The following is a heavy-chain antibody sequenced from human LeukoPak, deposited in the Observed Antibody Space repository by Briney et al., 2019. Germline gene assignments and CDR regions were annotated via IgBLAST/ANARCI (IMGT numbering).Heavy chain of an antibody. CDR3: ARVWDSSGYNYSDH. CDR1: GFSITSYY. V-gene: IGHV4-59*01. CDR2: IFHNGNT. Sequence: PSETLSLTCTVSGFSITSYYWSWIRQPPGKALEWIGYIFHNGNTNYNPSLKSRVTLSVDTSKNQFSLKLSSVTAADTAVYYCARVWDSSGYNYSDHWGQGTLVTVSS. D-gene: IGHD3-22*01. J-gene: IGHJ4*02.